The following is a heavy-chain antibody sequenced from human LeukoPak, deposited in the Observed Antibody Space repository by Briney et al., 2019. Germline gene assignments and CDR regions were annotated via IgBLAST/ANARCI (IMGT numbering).Heavy chain of an antibody. CDR2: IGSDNKP. CDR1: GLTFSAYA. J-gene: IGHJ3*02. V-gene: IGHV3-23*05. CDR3: ANRPGYYYDSSGYSFDI. Sequence: TARSRRLSCEAAGLTFSAYAMTWVSQAPGQGLEWVASIGSDNKPNYSECVRGRLASSGDNSKSMLFLQLNSLRAEDTALYCCANRPGYYYDSSGYSFDIWGQGTMVTVSS. D-gene: IGHD3-22*01.